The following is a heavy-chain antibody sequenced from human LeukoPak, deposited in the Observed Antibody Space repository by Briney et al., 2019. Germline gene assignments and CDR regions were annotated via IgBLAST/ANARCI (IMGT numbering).Heavy chain of an antibody. D-gene: IGHD6-6*01. Sequence: SETLSLTCTVSGGSISSYYWSWIRQPPGKGLEWIGYIYYSGSTNYNPSLKSRVTISVDTSKNQFSLKLSSVTAADTAVYYCARESVEGSSSPIDYWGQGTLVTVSS. CDR3: ARESVEGSSSPIDY. J-gene: IGHJ4*02. CDR1: GGSISSYY. V-gene: IGHV4-59*12. CDR2: IYYSGST.